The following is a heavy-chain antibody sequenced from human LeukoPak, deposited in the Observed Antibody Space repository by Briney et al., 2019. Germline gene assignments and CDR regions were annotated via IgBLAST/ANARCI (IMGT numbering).Heavy chain of an antibody. CDR2: IYYSGST. D-gene: IGHD1-26*01. J-gene: IGHJ6*03. CDR1: GGSVSSGGYY. V-gene: IGHV4-31*03. Sequence: SETLSLTCTVSGGSVSSGGYYWSWLRQHPGKGLEWIGYIYYSGSTYYNPSLKSRLTISLDTSTNQFSLKLGSVTAADTAVYYCATTAYYFYVDVWGKGTTITVS. CDR3: ATTAYYFYVDV.